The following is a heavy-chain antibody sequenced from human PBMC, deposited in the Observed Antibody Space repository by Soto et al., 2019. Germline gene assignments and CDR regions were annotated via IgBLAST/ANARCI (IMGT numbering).Heavy chain of an antibody. CDR1: GGSISSGGYY. J-gene: IGHJ5*02. Sequence: SETLSLTCTVSGGSISSGGYYWSWIRQHPGKGLEWIGYIYYSGSTYYNPSLKSRVTISVDTSKNQFSLKLSSVTAADTAVYYCARGISRPNWFDPWGQGTLVTVSS. CDR3: ARGISRPNWFDP. D-gene: IGHD2-15*01. CDR2: IYYSGST. V-gene: IGHV4-31*03.